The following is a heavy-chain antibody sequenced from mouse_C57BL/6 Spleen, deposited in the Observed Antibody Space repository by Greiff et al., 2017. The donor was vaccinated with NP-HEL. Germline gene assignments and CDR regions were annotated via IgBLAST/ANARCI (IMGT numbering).Heavy chain of an antibody. V-gene: IGHV5-4*01. J-gene: IGHJ3*01. Sequence: EVMLVESGGGLVKPGGSLKLSCAASGFTFSSYAMSWVRQTPEKRLEWVATISDGGSYTYYPDNVKGRFTISRDNAKNNLYLQMSHLKSEDTAMYYCARDGMVTPFAYWGQGTLVTVSA. CDR3: ARDGMVTPFAY. D-gene: IGHD2-2*01. CDR2: ISDGGSYT. CDR1: GFTFSSYA.